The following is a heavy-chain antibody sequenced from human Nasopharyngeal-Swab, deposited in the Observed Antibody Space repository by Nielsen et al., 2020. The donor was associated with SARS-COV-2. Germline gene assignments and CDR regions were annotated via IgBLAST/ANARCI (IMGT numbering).Heavy chain of an antibody. CDR1: GCTFSSYA. CDR2: ISGSGGST. J-gene: IGHJ4*02. V-gene: IGHV3-23*01. Sequence: GESLKISCAASGCTFSSYAMSWVRQAPGKGLEWVSAISGSGGSTYYAESVKGRFTISRDNSKNTLYLQMNSLRAEDTDVYYCAKVGFRSITGTSPLEYWGQGTLVTVSS. CDR3: AKVGFRSITGTSPLEY. D-gene: IGHD1-20*01.